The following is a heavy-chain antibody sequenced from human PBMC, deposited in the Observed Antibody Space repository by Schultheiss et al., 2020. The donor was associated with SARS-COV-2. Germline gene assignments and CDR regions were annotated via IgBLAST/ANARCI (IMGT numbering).Heavy chain of an antibody. CDR3: ARGRFDIVVVPAAGYMDV. CDR2: MYYSGNT. J-gene: IGHJ6*03. D-gene: IGHD2-2*01. Sequence: SETLSLTCTVSGGSISDHYWSWIRQTPGKGLEWIAYMYYSGNTSYNPSLRSRVTISVDTSKNQFSLKLSSVTAADTAVYYCARGRFDIVVVPAAGYMDVWGKGTTVTVSS. V-gene: IGHV4-59*11. CDR1: GGSISDHY.